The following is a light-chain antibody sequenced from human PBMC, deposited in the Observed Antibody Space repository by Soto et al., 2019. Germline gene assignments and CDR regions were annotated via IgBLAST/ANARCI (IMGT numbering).Light chain of an antibody. CDR2: AAS. CDR1: QSISTY. Sequence: DIQMTQSPSSLSASVGDRVTITCRASQSISTYLNWDQQKPGKAPKLLIYAASSLQSGVPSRFSGSGSGTDFTLTISRLQPEDFATYYCQQSYSTLMYTFGQGTKLEIK. J-gene: IGKJ2*01. V-gene: IGKV1-39*01. CDR3: QQSYSTLMYT.